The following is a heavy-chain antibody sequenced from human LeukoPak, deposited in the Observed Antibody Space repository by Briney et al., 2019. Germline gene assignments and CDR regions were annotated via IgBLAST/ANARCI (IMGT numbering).Heavy chain of an antibody. CDR3: ARLYYYDSSGYSASDI. Sequence: PSETLSLTCTVSGGSISSSSYYWGWIRQPPGKGLEWIGSIYYSGSTYYNPSLKSRVTISVDTSKNQFSLKLSSVTAADTAVYYCARLYYYDSSGYSASDIWGQGTMVTVSS. CDR1: GGSISSSSYY. CDR2: IYYSGST. V-gene: IGHV4-39*01. J-gene: IGHJ3*02. D-gene: IGHD3-22*01.